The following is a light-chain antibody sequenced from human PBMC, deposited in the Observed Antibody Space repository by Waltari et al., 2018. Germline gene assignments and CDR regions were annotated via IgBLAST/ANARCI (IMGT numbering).Light chain of an antibody. Sequence: DIQMTHSPSSLSASMGDTVTITCRARQSVSTYLNWYQKKPGKAPNLLIYSASALQSGIPTRFRGSGSGTDFTLTIHSLQREDFATYYCQQSFILPLTFGGGTKVEIK. CDR2: SAS. V-gene: IGKV1-39*01. CDR1: QSVSTY. CDR3: QQSFILPLT. J-gene: IGKJ4*01.